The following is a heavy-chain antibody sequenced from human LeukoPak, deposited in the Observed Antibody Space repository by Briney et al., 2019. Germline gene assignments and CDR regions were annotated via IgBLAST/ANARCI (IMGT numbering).Heavy chain of an antibody. V-gene: IGHV3-48*03. Sequence: GGSLRLSCAASGFTFSSYEMNWVREAPGKGLEWVSYISSSGTTMYYADSVKGRFTLSRDNAKNSLYLQMNTLRAEDTAVYYCARAVAGKVGYFDYWGQGTVVSVST. CDR1: GFTFSSYE. J-gene: IGHJ4*02. CDR2: ISSSGTTM. CDR3: ARAVAGKVGYFDY. D-gene: IGHD6-19*01.